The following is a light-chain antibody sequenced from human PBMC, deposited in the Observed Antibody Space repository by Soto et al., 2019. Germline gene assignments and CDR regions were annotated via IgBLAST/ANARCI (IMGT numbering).Light chain of an antibody. V-gene: IGKV3-11*01. J-gene: IGKJ3*01. CDR3: QQRSNWPRFT. CDR2: DVS. CDR1: QSVSTY. Sequence: EIVMTQSPATLPLSPGERATLSCSASQSVSTYLAWYQQKPGQAPRLLIYDVSNRATGIPARFSGSGSGTDFTLTISSLEPEDFAIYYCQQRSNWPRFTFGPGTKVDIK.